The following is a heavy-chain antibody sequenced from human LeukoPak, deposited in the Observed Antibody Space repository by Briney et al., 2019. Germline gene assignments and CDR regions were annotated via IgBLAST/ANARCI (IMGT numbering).Heavy chain of an antibody. CDR2: MYYSSGNT. D-gene: IGHD3-10*01. J-gene: IGHJ4*02. Sequence: SETLSLTCTVSGGSISSSTYYWGWIRQPPGKGLEWIGSMYYSSGNTYYNPSLKSRVTISVDTSKNQFSLKLSSVTAADTAVYYCARDRYFDTMVRGVIILFDYWGQGTLVTVSS. CDR3: ARDRYFDTMVRGVIILFDY. V-gene: IGHV4-39*07. CDR1: GGSISSSTYY.